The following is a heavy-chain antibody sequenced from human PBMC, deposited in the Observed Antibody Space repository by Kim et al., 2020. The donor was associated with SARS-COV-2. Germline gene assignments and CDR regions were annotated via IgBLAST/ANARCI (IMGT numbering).Heavy chain of an antibody. Sequence: YADSVKGRFNISRDNAKNSLYLQMNRLRAEDTALYHCTRSADPGIAAAGDYWGQGALVTVSS. J-gene: IGHJ4*02. V-gene: IGHV3-20*01. CDR3: TRSADPGIAAAGDY. D-gene: IGHD6-13*01.